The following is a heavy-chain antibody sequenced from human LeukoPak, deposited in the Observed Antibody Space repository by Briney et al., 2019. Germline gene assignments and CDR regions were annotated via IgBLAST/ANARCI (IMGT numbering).Heavy chain of an antibody. CDR1: GGSISSYY. D-gene: IGHD3-10*01. CDR3: ASGEGSDPYYYYGMDV. J-gene: IGHJ6*02. CDR2: IYTSGST. V-gene: IGHV4-4*07. Sequence: PSETLSLTCTVPGGSISSYYWSWIRQPAGKGLEWIGRIYTSGSTNYNPSLKSRVTMSVDTSKNQFSLKLSSVTAADTAVYYCASGEGSDPYYYYGMDVWGQGTTVTVSS.